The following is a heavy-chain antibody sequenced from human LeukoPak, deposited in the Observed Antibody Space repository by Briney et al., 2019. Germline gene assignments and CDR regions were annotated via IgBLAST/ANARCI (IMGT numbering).Heavy chain of an antibody. CDR3: AKGNEVDP. J-gene: IGHJ5*02. CDR1: GFTFSSYG. Sequence: GGSLRLSCAASGFTFSSYGMHWVRQAPGKGLEWVVFIRYNGTNENYADSVKGRFTISRDNSKKVLYLQMSSLRVEDTAVYYCAKGNEVDPWGQGTLVTVSS. CDR2: IRYNGTNE. D-gene: IGHD1-1*01. V-gene: IGHV3-30*02.